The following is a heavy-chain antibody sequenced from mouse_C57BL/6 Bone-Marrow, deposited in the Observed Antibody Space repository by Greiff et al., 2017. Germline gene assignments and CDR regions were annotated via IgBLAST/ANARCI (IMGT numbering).Heavy chain of an antibody. CDR2: IRSKSNNYAT. D-gene: IGHD2-4*01. V-gene: IGHV10-1*01. CDR3: VRHEGLRRFAY. J-gene: IGHJ3*01. CDR1: GFSFNTYA. Sequence: EVQLVESGGGLVQPKGSLKLSCAASGFSFNTYAMNWVRQAPGKGLEWVARIRSKSNNYATYYADSVKDRFTISRDDSESMLYLQMNNVKTEGTAMYYCVRHEGLRRFAYWGQGTLVTVSA.